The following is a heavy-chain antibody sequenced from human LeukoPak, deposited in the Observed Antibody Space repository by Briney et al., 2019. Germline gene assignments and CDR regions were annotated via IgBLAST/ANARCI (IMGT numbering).Heavy chain of an antibody. CDR3: VGTVTTVVDN. CDR2: ISSSSSYI. D-gene: IGHD4-11*01. Sequence: GSLRLSCVVSGFTFSSYSMNWVRQAPGKGLEWVSSISSSSSYIYYADSVKGRFTISRDNAKNSLYLQMNGLRAEDTAVYYCVGTVTTVVDNWGKGTTVTVSS. CDR1: GFTFSSYS. V-gene: IGHV3-21*01. J-gene: IGHJ6*04.